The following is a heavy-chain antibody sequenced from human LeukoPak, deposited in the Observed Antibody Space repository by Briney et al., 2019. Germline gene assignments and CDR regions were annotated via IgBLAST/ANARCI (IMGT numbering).Heavy chain of an antibody. V-gene: IGHV6-1*01. J-gene: IGHJ6*03. CDR3: ARQYPQTWSYYYYYMDV. D-gene: IGHD3-3*01. CDR2: TYYRSKWYN. CDR1: GDSVSSNSAA. Sequence: SQTLSLTCAISGDSVSSNSAAWNWIRQSPSRGLEWLGRTYYRSKWYNDYAVSVKSRITINPDTSKNQFSLKLSSVTAADTAVYYCARQYPQTWSYYYYYMDVWGKGTTVTVSS.